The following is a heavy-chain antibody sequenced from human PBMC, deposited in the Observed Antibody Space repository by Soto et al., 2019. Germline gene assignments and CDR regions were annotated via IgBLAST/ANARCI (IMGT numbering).Heavy chain of an antibody. CDR2: INPNSGGT. CDR3: ARVRPEAYDSSGYYDY. J-gene: IGHJ4*02. V-gene: IGHV1-2*04. Sequence: ASVKVSCKASGYTFTGYYRHWVRQDPGQGLEWMGWINPNSGGTNYAQKFQGWVTMTRDTSISTAYMELSRLRSDDTAVYYCARVRPEAYDSSGYYDYWGQGPLVTVSS. CDR1: GYTFTGYY. D-gene: IGHD3-22*01.